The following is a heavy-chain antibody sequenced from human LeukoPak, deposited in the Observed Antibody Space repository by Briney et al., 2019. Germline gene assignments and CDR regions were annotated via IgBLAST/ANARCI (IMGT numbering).Heavy chain of an antibody. CDR1: GFTFSSYA. CDR2: ITGSDGGT. D-gene: IGHD1/OR15-1a*01. Sequence: GGSLRLSCAASGFTFSSYAMSWVRQAPGRGLEWVSAITGSDGGTYYAGSVKGRFTISRDNFKNTLFLQMNSLRADDTAVYYCAKDRGTTAGPDFDYWGQGTLVTVSS. V-gene: IGHV3-23*01. CDR3: AKDRGTTAGPDFDY. J-gene: IGHJ4*02.